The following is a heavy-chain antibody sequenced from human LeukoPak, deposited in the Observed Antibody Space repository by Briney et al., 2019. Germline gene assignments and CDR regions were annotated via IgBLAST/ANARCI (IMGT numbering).Heavy chain of an antibody. CDR3: ARDRIVVVPAAMPDY. CDR1: GYTFTSYG. J-gene: IGHJ4*02. V-gene: IGHV1-18*01. Sequence: ASVKVSCKASGYTFTSYGISWVRQAPGQGLEWMGWISAYNGNTNYAQKLQGRVTMTTDTSTSTAYKELRSLRSDDTAVYYCARDRIVVVPAAMPDYRGQGTLVTVSS. D-gene: IGHD2-2*01. CDR2: ISAYNGNT.